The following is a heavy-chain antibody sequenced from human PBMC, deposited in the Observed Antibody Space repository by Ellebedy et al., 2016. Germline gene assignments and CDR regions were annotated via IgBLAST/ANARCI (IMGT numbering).Heavy chain of an antibody. CDR3: ARRLWFGADDAFDI. Sequence: KVSCKGSGYSFTSYWIGWVRQMPGKGLEWMGIIYPGDSDTRYSPSFQGQVTISADKSISTAYLQWSSLKASDTATYYCARRLWFGADDAFDIWGQGTMVTVSS. CDR2: IYPGDSDT. CDR1: GYSFTSYW. D-gene: IGHD3-10*01. V-gene: IGHV5-51*01. J-gene: IGHJ3*02.